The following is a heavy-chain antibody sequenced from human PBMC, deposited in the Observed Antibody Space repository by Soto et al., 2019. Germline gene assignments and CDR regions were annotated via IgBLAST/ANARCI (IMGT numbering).Heavy chain of an antibody. CDR2: ISYTGANK. D-gene: IGHD4-4*01. V-gene: IGHV3-30-3*01. CDR1: GFTFSTYA. Sequence: QVRLVESGGGAVQPGDSLRLSCDASGFTFSTYALHWVRQAPGKGLEWVAFISYTGANKYYADSVKGRFTVSRDNSKNIASLQMTSLKPEDSAVYYCARDAFLYSRVAYYDHWGQGTLVTVSS. CDR3: ARDAFLYSRVAYYDH. J-gene: IGHJ4*02.